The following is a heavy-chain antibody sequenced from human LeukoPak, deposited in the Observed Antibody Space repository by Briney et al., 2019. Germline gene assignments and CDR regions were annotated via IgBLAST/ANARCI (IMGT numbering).Heavy chain of an antibody. CDR3: ARGCLGVRDLLGVVVVPAASPQHFDY. V-gene: IGHV4-34*01. CDR2: INHSGST. J-gene: IGHJ4*02. D-gene: IGHD2-2*01. Sequence: SETLSLTCAVYGGSFSGYYWSWIRQPPGKGLEWIGEINHSGSTNCNPSLKSRVTISVDTSKNQFSLKLSSVTAADTAVYYCARGCLGVRDLLGVVVVPAASPQHFDYWGQGTLVTVSS. CDR1: GGSFSGYY.